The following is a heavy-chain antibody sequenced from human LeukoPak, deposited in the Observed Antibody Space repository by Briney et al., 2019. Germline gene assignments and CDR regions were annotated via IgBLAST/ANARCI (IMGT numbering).Heavy chain of an antibody. CDR2: IYSGGST. Sequence: PGGSLRLSCAASGFTVSSNYMSWVRQAPGKGLEWVSVIYSGGSTYYADSVKGRFTISRDNAKNSLYLQMNSLRAEDTAVYYCSLSIAAHSPFDYWGQGTLVTVSS. V-gene: IGHV3-53*01. D-gene: IGHD6-6*01. CDR3: SLSIAAHSPFDY. J-gene: IGHJ4*02. CDR1: GFTVSSNY.